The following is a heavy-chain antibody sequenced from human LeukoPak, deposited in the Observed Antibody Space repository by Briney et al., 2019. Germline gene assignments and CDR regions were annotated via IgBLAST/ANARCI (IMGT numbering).Heavy chain of an antibody. V-gene: IGHV6-1*01. Sequence: SQTLSLTCAISGDSVSSNSAAWNWIRQSPSRGLEWLGRTYYRSKWYSDYALSVKSRITISPDTSKNQFSLHLNSVTPEDTAVYYCARRPDNWNYVGWFDPWGQGTLVTVSS. J-gene: IGHJ5*02. D-gene: IGHD1-7*01. CDR1: GDSVSSNSAA. CDR2: TYYRSKWYS. CDR3: ARRPDNWNYVGWFDP.